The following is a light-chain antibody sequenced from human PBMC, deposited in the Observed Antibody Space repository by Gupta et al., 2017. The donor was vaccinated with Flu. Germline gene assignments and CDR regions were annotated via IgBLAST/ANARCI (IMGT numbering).Light chain of an antibody. Sequence: QSALTQPASESGSPGQSITISSTATSRDVGADNYVAWYQQHPGNAPNLIIYEVTNRPSGLSNRFSGSKSGNTASLTISGLQAEDEAHYYCASSTTSSTLVFGGGTKLTVL. CDR2: EVT. CDR3: ASSTTSSTLV. CDR1: SRDVGADNY. V-gene: IGLV2-14*01. J-gene: IGLJ3*02.